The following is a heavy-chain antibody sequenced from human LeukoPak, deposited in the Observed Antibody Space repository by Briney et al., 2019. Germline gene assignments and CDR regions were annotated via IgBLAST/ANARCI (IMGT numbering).Heavy chain of an antibody. V-gene: IGHV4-34*01. CDR3: ARGRAFFD. CDR2: INNSGST. D-gene: IGHD3-3*02. Sequence: SETLSLTCAVYGGSFSGYYWNWIRQPPGKGLEWIGEINNSGSTNYNPSLKSQVTISRDTSKNQFSLKLSSVTAADTAVYYCARGRAFFDWGQGTLVTVSS. CDR1: GGSFSGYY. J-gene: IGHJ4*02.